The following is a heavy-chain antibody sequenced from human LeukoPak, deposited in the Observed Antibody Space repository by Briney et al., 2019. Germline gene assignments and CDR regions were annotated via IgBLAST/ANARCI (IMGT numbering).Heavy chain of an antibody. CDR1: GGSISSYY. Sequence: PSETLSLTCTVSGGSISSYYWSWIRQPPGKGLEWIGYICYSGSTNYNPSLKSRVTISVDTSKNQFSLKLSSVTAADTAVYYCARVPYYYDSSGYYDGWFDPWGQGTLVTVSS. J-gene: IGHJ5*02. V-gene: IGHV4-59*01. D-gene: IGHD3-22*01. CDR2: ICYSGST. CDR3: ARVPYYYDSSGYYDGWFDP.